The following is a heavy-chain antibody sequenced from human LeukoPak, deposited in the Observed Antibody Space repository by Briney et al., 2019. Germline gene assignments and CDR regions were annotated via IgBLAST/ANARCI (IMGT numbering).Heavy chain of an antibody. V-gene: IGHV3-43*02. CDR1: GLNFGESA. D-gene: IGHD3-22*01. CDR3: AKESGKFGY. J-gene: IGHJ4*02. CDR2: ISADGGT. Sequence: PGGSLRLSCVASGLNFGESAMHWVRQAPGQGLEWVSLISADGGTFSSDSVKGRFSISRDNSKNSLYLQMDSLRSEDTAMYYCAKESGKFGYWGQGTLVVVSS.